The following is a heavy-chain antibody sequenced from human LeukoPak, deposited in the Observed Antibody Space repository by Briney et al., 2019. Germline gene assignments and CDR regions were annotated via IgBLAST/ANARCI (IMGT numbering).Heavy chain of an antibody. CDR2: ISAYNGNT. CDR3: AREKLLWFGNWFDP. CDR1: GHTFTSYG. D-gene: IGHD3-10*01. Sequence: ASVKVSCKASGHTFTSYGISWVRQAPGQGLEWMGWISAYNGNTNYAQKLQGRVTMTTDTSTSTAYMELRSLRSGDTAVYYCAREKLLWFGNWFDPWGQGTLVTVSS. J-gene: IGHJ5*02. V-gene: IGHV1-18*01.